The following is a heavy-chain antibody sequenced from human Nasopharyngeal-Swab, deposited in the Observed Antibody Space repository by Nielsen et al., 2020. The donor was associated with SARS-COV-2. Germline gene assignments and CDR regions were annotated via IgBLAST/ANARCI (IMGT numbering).Heavy chain of an antibody. Sequence: GESLKISCATSGFILNTYGIHWVRQAPGKGLEWVAVSWYDGTDTFYADSVRDRITITRDKSKTRLTLQMYNLRVDDMALYYCARLLGPRFGLDVWGQGTTVTVSS. D-gene: IGHD3-16*01. CDR2: SWYDGTDT. V-gene: IGHV3-33*01. CDR3: ARLLGPRFGLDV. J-gene: IGHJ6*02. CDR1: GFILNTYG.